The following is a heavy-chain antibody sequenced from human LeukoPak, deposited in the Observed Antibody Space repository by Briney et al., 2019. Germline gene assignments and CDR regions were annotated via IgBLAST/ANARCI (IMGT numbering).Heavy chain of an antibody. D-gene: IGHD2-15*01. CDR2: INPGSGGT. CDR3: ARVEMGDIVVVVAASHLDY. V-gene: IGHV1-2*02. CDR1: GYTFSDYS. J-gene: IGHJ4*02. Sequence: GASVKVSCKASGYTFSDYSIHWVRQAPGQGLEWMGWINPGSGGTDYAQTFQGRVTMTRDTSTTTAYMELSRLRSDDTAIYFCARVEMGDIVVVVAASHLDYWGQGTLVTVSS.